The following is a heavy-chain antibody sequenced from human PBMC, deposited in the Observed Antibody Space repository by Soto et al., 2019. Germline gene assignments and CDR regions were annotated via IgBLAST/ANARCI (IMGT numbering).Heavy chain of an antibody. CDR3: ARVATHYYGSGSYDY. CDR1: GFTVSSNY. V-gene: IGHV3-66*01. J-gene: IGHJ4*02. CDR2: IYSGGST. Sequence: GGSLRLSCAASGFTVSSNYMSWVRQAPGKGLEWVSVIYSGGSTYYADSVKGRFTISRDNSKNTLYLQMNSLRAEDTAVYYCARVATHYYGSGSYDYWGQGTLVTVSS. D-gene: IGHD3-10*01.